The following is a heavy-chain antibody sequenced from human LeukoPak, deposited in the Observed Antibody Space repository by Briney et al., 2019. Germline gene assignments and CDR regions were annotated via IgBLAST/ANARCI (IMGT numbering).Heavy chain of an antibody. CDR2: ISGSGGST. D-gene: IGHD3-10*01. CDR1: GLTFSSYA. Sequence: GGSLRLSCAAFGLTFSSYAMSWVGQAQGKGLEWVSVISGSGGSTYYADSVKGRFTISRDNSKNTLYLQMNSLRAEDTAVYYCAKEGVVRGVKALGYWGQGTLVTVSS. CDR3: AKEGVVRGVKALGY. V-gene: IGHV3-23*01. J-gene: IGHJ4*02.